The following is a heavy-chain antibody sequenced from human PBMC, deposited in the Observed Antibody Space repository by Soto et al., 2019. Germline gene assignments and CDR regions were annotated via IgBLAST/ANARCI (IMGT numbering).Heavy chain of an antibody. J-gene: IGHJ4*02. CDR2: ISYDGSNK. CDR1: GFTFSSYG. D-gene: IGHD3-10*01. CDR3: TSLGLWFGELLFSY. Sequence: QVQLVESGGGVVQPGRSLRLSCAASGFTFSSYGMHWVRQAPGKGLEWVAVISYDGSNKYYEDSVKGRFTISRDNSKNTLYRQMNSLSAEDTAVYYCTSLGLWFGELLFSYWGQGTLVTVSS. V-gene: IGHV3-30*03.